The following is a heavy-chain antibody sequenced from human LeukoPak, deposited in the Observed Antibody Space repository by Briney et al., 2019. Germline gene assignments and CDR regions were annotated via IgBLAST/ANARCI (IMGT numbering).Heavy chain of an antibody. J-gene: IGHJ4*02. V-gene: IGHV3-23*01. CDR2: ISGSGDNT. CDR3: AKGSYYDSSGSFYFDY. D-gene: IGHD3-22*01. CDR1: GFIVNSYV. Sequence: PGGSLRLSCAASGFIVNSYVMSWVRQAPGKGLEWVSGISGSGDNTYYADSVKGRFTISRDNSKNTLYVQVNSLGIEDTAAYYCAKGSYYDSSGSFYFDYWGQGTLVTVSS.